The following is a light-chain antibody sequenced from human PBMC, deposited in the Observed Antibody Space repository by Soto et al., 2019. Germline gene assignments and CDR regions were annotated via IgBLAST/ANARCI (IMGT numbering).Light chain of an antibody. CDR2: AAS. V-gene: IGKV1-39*01. Sequence: DIQMTQSPSSLSASVGDRVTITCRASQSISSYLNWYQQKPGKAPKLLVYAASSLQSGDPSRFSGSGSGTDFTPTISSLQPEDFATYYCQQSYSTPLTFGGGTKVNIK. J-gene: IGKJ4*01. CDR3: QQSYSTPLT. CDR1: QSISSY.